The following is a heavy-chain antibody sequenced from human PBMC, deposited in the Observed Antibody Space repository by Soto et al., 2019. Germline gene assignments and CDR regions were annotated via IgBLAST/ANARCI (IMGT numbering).Heavy chain of an antibody. V-gene: IGHV4-59*01. Sequence: SETLSLTCTVSGGSISDSYWTWIRQPPGQGLEWIGFISYSGSTNYNPSLKSRVTMSVDTSKNQFSLNLRSVTAADTAMYYCARGVDRQWADYWGQGTLVTVSS. CDR2: ISYSGST. J-gene: IGHJ4*02. CDR1: GGSISDSY. CDR3: ARGVDRQWADY. D-gene: IGHD6-19*01.